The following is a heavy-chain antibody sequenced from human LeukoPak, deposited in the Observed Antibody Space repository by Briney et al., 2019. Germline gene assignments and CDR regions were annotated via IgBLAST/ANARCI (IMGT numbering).Heavy chain of an antibody. V-gene: IGHV3-74*01. CDR1: GFTFNDYW. J-gene: IGHJ4*02. CDR2: INTDGSRI. Sequence: GGSLRLSCAASGFTFNDYWMHWVRQAPGQGLVWVSRINTDGSRIYYADSVKGRFTISRDNAKNSLYLQMNSLRAEDTAVYYCARDHTYGDYEFLAFDYWGQGTLVTVSS. CDR3: ARDHTYGDYEFLAFDY. D-gene: IGHD4-17*01.